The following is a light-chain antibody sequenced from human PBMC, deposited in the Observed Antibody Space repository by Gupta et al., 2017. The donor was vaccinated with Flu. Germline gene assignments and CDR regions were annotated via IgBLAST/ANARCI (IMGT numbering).Light chain of an antibody. CDR1: QSLLHSNGYAY. J-gene: IGKJ4*02. Sequence: THSPLCLPVTPEEPPSTSCTSRQSLLHSNGYAYLNWYLQKPGQSPQLLIYLGSNRASGVPDRFSGSGSGTDFTLKISRVEAEDLAVYYCMQYRQTPSAFGGGTKVEIK. CDR2: LGS. V-gene: IGKV2-28*01. CDR3: MQYRQTPSA.